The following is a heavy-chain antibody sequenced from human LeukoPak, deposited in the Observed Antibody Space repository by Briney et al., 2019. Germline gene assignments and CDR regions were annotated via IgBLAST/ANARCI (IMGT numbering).Heavy chain of an antibody. CDR3: ARGRYCSGGSCYSGVFGY. D-gene: IGHD2-15*01. J-gene: IGHJ4*02. CDR2: MNPNSGNT. CDR1: GYTFTSYG. V-gene: IGHV1-8*01. Sequence: GASVKVSCKASGYTFTSYGINWVRQATGQGLEWMGWMNPNSGNTGYAQKFQGRVTMTRNTSISTAYMELSSLRSEDTAVYYCARGRYCSGGSCYSGVFGYWGQGTLVTVSS.